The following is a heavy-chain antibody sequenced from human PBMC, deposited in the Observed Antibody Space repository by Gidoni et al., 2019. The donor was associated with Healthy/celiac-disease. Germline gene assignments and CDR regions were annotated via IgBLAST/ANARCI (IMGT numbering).Heavy chain of an antibody. CDR1: GGSFSGYY. CDR2: INHSGST. Sequence: QVQLQQWGAGLLKPSETLSLTCAVYGGSFSGYYWSWIRQPPGKGLEWIGEINHSGSTNYNPSLKSRVTISVDTSKNQFSLKLSSVTAADTAVYYCARRGYIRNFYYMDVWGKGTTVTVSS. CDR3: ARRGYIRNFYYMDV. V-gene: IGHV4-34*01. D-gene: IGHD3-16*02. J-gene: IGHJ6*03.